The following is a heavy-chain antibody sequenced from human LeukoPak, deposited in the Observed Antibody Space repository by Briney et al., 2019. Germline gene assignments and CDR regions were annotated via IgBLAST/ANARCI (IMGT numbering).Heavy chain of an antibody. V-gene: IGHV4-59*01. CDR1: GGSINSYY. Sequence: SETLSLTCTVSGGSINSYYWSWIRQPPGKGLEWIGHMYYSGGTNYNPSLKSRVTISVDTSKNQFSLKLSSVTAADTAVYYCTRRCKDAYTLYCFDYWGQGTLVIVSS. D-gene: IGHD5-24*01. J-gene: IGHJ4*02. CDR3: TRRCKDAYTLYCFDY. CDR2: MYYSGGT.